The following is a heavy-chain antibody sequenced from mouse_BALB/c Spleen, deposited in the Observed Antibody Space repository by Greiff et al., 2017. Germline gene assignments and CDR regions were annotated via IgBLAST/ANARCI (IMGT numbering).Heavy chain of an antibody. CDR1: GFSLTSYG. D-gene: IGHD1-1*01. V-gene: IGHV2-2*02. Sequence: QVHVKQSGPGLVQPSQSLSITCTVSGFSLTSYGVHWVRQSPGKGLEWLGVIWSGGSTDYNAAFISRLSISKDNSKSQVFFKMNSLQANDTAIYYCARNEGGHYGVAYWGQGTLVTVSA. CDR2: IWSGGST. CDR3: ARNEGGHYGVAY. J-gene: IGHJ3*01.